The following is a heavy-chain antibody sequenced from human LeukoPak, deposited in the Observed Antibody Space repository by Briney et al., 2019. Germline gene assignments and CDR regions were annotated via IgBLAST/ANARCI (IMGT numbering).Heavy chain of an antibody. J-gene: IGHJ4*02. V-gene: IGHV5-51*01. CDR1: GYSFTSYW. CDR3: ARSTSPRYYYDSSGSYYFDY. Sequence: PGESLKISCKGSGYSFTSYWIGWVRQMPGKGLEWMGIIYPGDSDTRYSPSFQGQVTISADKSISTAYLQWSSLKASDTAMYYCARSTSPRYYYDSSGSYYFDYWGQGTLVTVSS. D-gene: IGHD3-22*01. CDR2: IYPGDSDT.